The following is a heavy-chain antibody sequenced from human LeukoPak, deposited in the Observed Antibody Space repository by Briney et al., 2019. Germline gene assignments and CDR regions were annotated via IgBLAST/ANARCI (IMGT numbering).Heavy chain of an antibody. CDR1: GFTVSSNY. CDR3: ARGSTYDSTY. J-gene: IGHJ4*02. Sequence: GGSLRLSCAASGFTVSSNYMSWVRQGPGKGLEWGSVIYSGGSTYYADSVRGRFTISRDNSKNTLYLQMNSLRVDDTTVYFCARGSTYDSTYWGQGTLATVSS. V-gene: IGHV3-66*01. CDR2: IYSGGST. D-gene: IGHD3-22*01.